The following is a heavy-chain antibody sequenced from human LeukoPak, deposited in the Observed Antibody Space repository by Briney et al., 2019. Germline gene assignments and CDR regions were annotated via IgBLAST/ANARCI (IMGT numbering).Heavy chain of an antibody. CDR2: ISAYNGNT. Sequence: VSLKVSCKASVYTFSSYGISWVRQAPGQGLEWTGWISAYNGNTNFAQKFQGRATMTTDTSTSTAYMELRSLRSDDTAVNYCARDQGIYNYRIIDSWGQGTLVTVSS. CDR1: VYTFSSYG. D-gene: IGHD5-18*01. J-gene: IGHJ4*02. CDR3: ARDQGIYNYRIIDS. V-gene: IGHV1-18*01.